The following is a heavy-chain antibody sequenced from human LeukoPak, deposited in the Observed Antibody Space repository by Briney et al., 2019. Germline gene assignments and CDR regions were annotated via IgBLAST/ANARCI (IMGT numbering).Heavy chain of an antibody. D-gene: IGHD5/OR15-5a*01. CDR3: ARENIVSTRDFDY. J-gene: IGHJ4*02. CDR2: PFYTGNT. Sequence: SETLSLTCTVSGGSINTGDYYWTWIRQPPGKGLEWIGSPFYTGNTYYNPSLKTRVTISIDTSKNQFSLKLSSVTAADTAVYYCARENIVSTRDFDYWGQGTLVTVSS. CDR1: GGSINTGDYY. V-gene: IGHV4-39*07.